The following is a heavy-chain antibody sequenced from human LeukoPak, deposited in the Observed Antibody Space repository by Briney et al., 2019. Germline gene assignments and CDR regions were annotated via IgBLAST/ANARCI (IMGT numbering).Heavy chain of an antibody. CDR3: ASHDYGDFFDY. CDR2: VYYSGTT. V-gene: IGHV4-59*11. CDR1: GASISEHY. Sequence: PSETLSLTCSVSGASISEHYWSWIRQPPGRGLEWVGNVYYSGTTNYNPSLRSRVSISLDTSKNQFSLKLRSVTAADTAVYYCASHDYGDFFDYWGQGTLVTVSS. D-gene: IGHD4-17*01. J-gene: IGHJ4*02.